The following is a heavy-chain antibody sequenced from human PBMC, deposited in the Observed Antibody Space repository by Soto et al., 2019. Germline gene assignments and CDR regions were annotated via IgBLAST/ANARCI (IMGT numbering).Heavy chain of an antibody. CDR2: ISYDGSNK. CDR1: GFTFSSYG. V-gene: IGHV3-30*18. Sequence: GGSLRLSCAASGFTFSSYGMHWVRQAPGKGLEWVAVISYDGSNKYYADSVKGRFTISRDNSKNTLYLQMNSLRAEDTAVYYCAKVPYYYGSGSYYIPYFDYWGQGTLVTVSS. CDR3: AKVPYYYGSGSYYIPYFDY. J-gene: IGHJ4*02. D-gene: IGHD3-10*01.